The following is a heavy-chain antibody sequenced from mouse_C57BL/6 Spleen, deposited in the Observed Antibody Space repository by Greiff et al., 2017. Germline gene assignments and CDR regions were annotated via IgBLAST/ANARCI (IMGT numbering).Heavy chain of an antibody. J-gene: IGHJ3*01. D-gene: IGHD3-2*02. CDR2: INPSSGYT. CDR1: GYTFTSYW. Sequence: QVQLQQSGAELAKPGASVKLSCKASGYTFTSYWMHWVKQRPGQGLEWIGYINPSSGYTKYNQKFKDKATLTADKSSSTAYMQLSSLTCGDSAVYYCAREAAQAKGAWFAYWGQGTLVTVSA. CDR3: AREAAQAKGAWFAY. V-gene: IGHV1-7*01.